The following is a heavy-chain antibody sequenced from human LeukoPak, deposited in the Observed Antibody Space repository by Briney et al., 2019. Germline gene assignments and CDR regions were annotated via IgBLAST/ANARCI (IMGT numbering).Heavy chain of an antibody. V-gene: IGHV1-69*13. CDR3: ARGVTHYYDSSGKWRYFQH. D-gene: IGHD3-22*01. CDR2: IIPIFGTA. Sequence: SVKVSCKASGGTFSSYAISWVRQAPGQGLEWMGGIIPIFGTANYAQKFQGRVTITADESTSTAYMELNSLRSEDTAVYYCARGVTHYYDSSGKWRYFQHWGQGTLVTVSS. CDR1: GGTFSSYA. J-gene: IGHJ1*01.